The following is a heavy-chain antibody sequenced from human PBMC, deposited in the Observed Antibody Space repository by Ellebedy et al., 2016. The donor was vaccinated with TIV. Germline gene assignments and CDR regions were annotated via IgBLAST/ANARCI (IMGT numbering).Heavy chain of an antibody. CDR2: IKPDGSAQ. J-gene: IGHJ4*02. CDR1: GFIFLSYG. D-gene: IGHD5-24*01. Sequence: GESLKISCAASGFIFLSYGMHWVRQAPGKGLEWVGNIKPDGSAQYYVDSVKGRFTMSRDNAKNSLYLQMDSLRAEDKAVYYCARDRGNGYNYRSPFDHWGQGSLVTVSS. CDR3: ARDRGNGYNYRSPFDH. V-gene: IGHV3-7*01.